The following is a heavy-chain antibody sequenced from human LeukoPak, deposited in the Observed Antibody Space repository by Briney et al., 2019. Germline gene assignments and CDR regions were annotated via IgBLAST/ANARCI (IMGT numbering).Heavy chain of an antibody. J-gene: IGHJ6*03. D-gene: IGHD3-9*01. CDR1: GFTFSSCG. CDR3: AKGGSDILTGYYDNTYYYMDV. CDR2: IRYDGSNK. V-gene: IGHV3-30*02. Sequence: GGSLRLSCAASGFTFSSCGMHWVRQAPGKGLEWVAFIRYDGSNKYYADSVKGRFTISRDNSKNTLYLQMNSLRAEDTAVYYCAKGGSDILTGYYDNTYYYMDVWGKGTTVTISS.